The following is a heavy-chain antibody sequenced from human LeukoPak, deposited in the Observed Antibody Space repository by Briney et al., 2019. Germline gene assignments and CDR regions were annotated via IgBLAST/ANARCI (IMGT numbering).Heavy chain of an antibody. J-gene: IGHJ3*02. CDR1: GGSFSGYY. V-gene: IGHV4-34*01. CDR3: ARVDHGDAFDI. D-gene: IGHD5-24*01. Sequence: SETLSLTCAVYGGSFSGYYWSWIRQSPGKRLEWIGEINHSGSTKYNSSLKSRVTVSVDTSKNQFSLKLSSVTAADTAVYYCARVDHGDAFDIWGQGTMVTVSS. CDR2: INHSGST.